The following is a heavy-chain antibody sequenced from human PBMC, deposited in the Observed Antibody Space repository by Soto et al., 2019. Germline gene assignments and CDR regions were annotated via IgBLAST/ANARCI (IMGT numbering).Heavy chain of an antibody. V-gene: IGHV1-18*01. D-gene: IGHD3-3*01. CDR2: ISAYNGNT. Sequence: ASVKVSCKASGYTFTSYGISWVRQAPGQGLEWMGWISAYNGNTNYAQKLQGRVTMTTDTSTSTAYMELRSLRSDDTAVYYCARDNRDDFWSGYYTGEKYYYYYYMDVWGKGTTVTVSS. J-gene: IGHJ6*03. CDR1: GYTFTSYG. CDR3: ARDNRDDFWSGYYTGEKYYYYYYMDV.